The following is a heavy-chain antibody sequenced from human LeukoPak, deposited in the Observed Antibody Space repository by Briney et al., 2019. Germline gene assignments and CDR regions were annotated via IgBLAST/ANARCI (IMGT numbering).Heavy chain of an antibody. CDR3: ASSVGSYYVRVVDYFDY. J-gene: IGHJ4*02. CDR2: ISYDGSNK. CDR1: GFTFSSYA. D-gene: IGHD1-26*01. V-gene: IGHV3-30*01. Sequence: PGGSLRLSCAASGFTFSSYAMHWVRQAPGKGLEWVAVISYDGSNKYYADSVKGRFTISRDNSKNTLYLQMNSLRAEDTAVYYCASSVGSYYVRVVDYFDYWGQGTLVTVSS.